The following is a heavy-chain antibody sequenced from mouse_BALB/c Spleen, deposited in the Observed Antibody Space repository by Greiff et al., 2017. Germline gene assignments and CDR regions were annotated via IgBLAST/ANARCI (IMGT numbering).Heavy chain of an antibody. CDR2: ILPGSGST. CDR3: ARDGNYFAY. Sequence: QVQLQQSGAELMKPGASVKISCKATGYTFSSYWIEWVKQRPGHGLEWIGEILPGSGSTNYNEKFKGKATFTADTSSNTAYMQLSSLTSEDSAVYYCARDGNYFAYWGQGTLVTVSA. J-gene: IGHJ3*01. CDR1: GYTFSSYW. D-gene: IGHD2-1*01. V-gene: IGHV1-9*01.